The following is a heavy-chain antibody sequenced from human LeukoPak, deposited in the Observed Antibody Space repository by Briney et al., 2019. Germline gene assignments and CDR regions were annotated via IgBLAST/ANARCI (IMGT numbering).Heavy chain of an antibody. CDR3: ARDGTDYAIGYFDY. Sequence: GGSLRLSCAASGFTFSSYGMHWVRQAPGKGLEWVAVIWYDGSNKYYADSVKGRFTISRDNSKNTLYLQMNSLRAEDTAVYYCARDGTDYAIGYFDYWGQGTLVTVSS. V-gene: IGHV3-33*01. J-gene: IGHJ4*02. CDR1: GFTFSSYG. CDR2: IWYDGSNK. D-gene: IGHD4-17*01.